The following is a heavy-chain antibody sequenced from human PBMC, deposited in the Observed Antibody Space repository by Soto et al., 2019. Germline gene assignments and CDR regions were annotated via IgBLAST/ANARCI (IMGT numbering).Heavy chain of an antibody. CDR3: AGFIAAESLKYWFDP. J-gene: IGHJ5*02. D-gene: IGHD6-13*01. CDR1: GGTFSSYA. Sequence: QVQLVQSGAEVKKPGSSVKVSCKASGGTFSSYAISWVRQAPGQGLEWMGGIIPIFGTANYAQKFQGRVTITADESTSTAYMGLSSLRSEDTAVYYCAGFIAAESLKYWFDPWGQGTLVTVSS. V-gene: IGHV1-69*01. CDR2: IIPIFGTA.